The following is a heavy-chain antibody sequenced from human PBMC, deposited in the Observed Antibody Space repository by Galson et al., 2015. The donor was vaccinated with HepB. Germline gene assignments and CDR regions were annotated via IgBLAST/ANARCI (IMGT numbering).Heavy chain of an antibody. Sequence: SLRLSCVASGFTVSRIYMSWVRQAPGKGLEWVSVIYSGGTTYYADSVKGRFTISRRNSKNTLYLQMNSLRAEDTAVYYCARDYYGSGSYPYEAFDIWGQGTMVTVSS. CDR2: IYSGGTT. CDR3: ARDYYGSGSYPYEAFDI. CDR1: GFTVSRIY. V-gene: IGHV3-53*04. D-gene: IGHD3-10*01. J-gene: IGHJ3*02.